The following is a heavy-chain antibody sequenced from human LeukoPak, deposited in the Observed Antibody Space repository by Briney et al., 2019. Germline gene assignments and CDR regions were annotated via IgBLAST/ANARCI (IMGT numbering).Heavy chain of an antibody. CDR2: ISSSDSTI. J-gene: IGHJ3*02. V-gene: IGHV3-48*03. Sequence: GGSLRLSCAASGFTFSSYEMNWVRQAPGKGLEWVSYISSSDSTIYYADSVKGRFTISRDNAKNSLYLQMNSLRAEDTAVYYCARDSLYLYDYGDDGDAFDIWGQGTMVTVSS. CDR3: ARDSLYLYDYGDDGDAFDI. CDR1: GFTFSSYE. D-gene: IGHD4-17*01.